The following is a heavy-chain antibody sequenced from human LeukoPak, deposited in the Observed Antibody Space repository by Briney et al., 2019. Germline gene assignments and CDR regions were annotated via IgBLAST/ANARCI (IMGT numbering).Heavy chain of an antibody. V-gene: IGHV3-30*18. CDR1: GFTFSSYG. CDR3: AKDVGWYGVY. Sequence: GRSLRLSCAASGFTFSSYGMHWVRQAPGKGLEWVAVISYDGSNKYYADSVKGRFTISRDNSKNTLYLQMNSLRAEDTAVYYCAKDVGWYGVYWGQGTLVTVSS. J-gene: IGHJ4*02. CDR2: ISYDGSNK. D-gene: IGHD6-19*01.